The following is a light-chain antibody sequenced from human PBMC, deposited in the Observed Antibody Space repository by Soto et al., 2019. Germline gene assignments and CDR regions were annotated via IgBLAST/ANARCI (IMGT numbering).Light chain of an antibody. CDR3: CSYSGTYTRV. CDR2: DVK. J-gene: IGLJ3*02. Sequence: QSVLTQPRSVSGSPGQSVTISCTGISSDIGEYNYVSWYQQYPGNAPKLMIYDVKKRPSGVPDRFSGSKSGNTASLTISGLQAEDEADYYCCSYSGTYTRVFGGGTKLTVL. V-gene: IGLV2-11*01. CDR1: SSDIGEYNY.